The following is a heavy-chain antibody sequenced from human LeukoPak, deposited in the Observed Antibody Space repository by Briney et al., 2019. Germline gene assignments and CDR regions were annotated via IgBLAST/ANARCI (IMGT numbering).Heavy chain of an antibody. V-gene: IGHV3-13*04. D-gene: IGHD6-13*01. CDR3: ARLAAAGTPDAFDI. CDR1: GFTFSSYD. CDR2: IGTAGDT. J-gene: IGHJ3*02. Sequence: VGSLRLSCAPSGFTFSSYDMHWVRQATGKGLEWVSAIGTAGDTYYPGSVKGRFTISRENAKNSLYLQMNSLRAGDTAVYYCARLAAAGTPDAFDIWGQGTMVTVSS.